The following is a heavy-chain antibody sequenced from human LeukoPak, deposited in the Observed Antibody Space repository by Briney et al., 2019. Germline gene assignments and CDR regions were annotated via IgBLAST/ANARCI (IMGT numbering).Heavy chain of an antibody. V-gene: IGHV1-8*01. D-gene: IGHD3/OR15-3a*01. CDR1: GYTFTSYD. J-gene: IGHJ6*03. CDR3: ARALSWTTDSYYYMDV. CDR2: MNPNSGNT. Sequence: ASVNVSSKASGYTFTSYDINWVRQATGQGLEWMGWMNPNSGNTGYAQKFQGRVTMTKNTSITTAYMELSSLRSEDTAVYYCARALSWTTDSYYYMDVWGKGTTVTVSS.